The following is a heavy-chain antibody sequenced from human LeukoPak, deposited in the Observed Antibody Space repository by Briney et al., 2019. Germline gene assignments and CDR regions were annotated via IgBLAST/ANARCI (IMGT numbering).Heavy chain of an antibody. Sequence: PGGSLRLSCAPSGFTVSSKYMSWARHAPGKGVEWVLVIYCGGRTKDADSVKGRYTISRDNSKNTLYLQMNSLGAEDTAVYYCARGEGLFDYWGQGTLVTVSS. V-gene: IGHV3-53*01. CDR3: ARGEGLFDY. J-gene: IGHJ4*02. CDR1: GFTVSSKY. CDR2: IYCGGRT.